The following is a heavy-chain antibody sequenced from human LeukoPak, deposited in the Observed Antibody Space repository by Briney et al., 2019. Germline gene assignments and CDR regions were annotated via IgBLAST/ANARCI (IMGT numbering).Heavy chain of an antibody. CDR1: GYTFTSYG. V-gene: IGHV1-69*13. Sequence: ASVKVSCKASGYTFTSYGISWVRQAPGQGLEWMGGIIPIFGTANYAQKFQGRVTITADESTSTAYMELSSLRSEDTAVYYCAGDYGGNNYWGQGTLVTVSS. CDR3: AGDYGGNNY. J-gene: IGHJ4*02. D-gene: IGHD4-23*01. CDR2: IIPIFGTA.